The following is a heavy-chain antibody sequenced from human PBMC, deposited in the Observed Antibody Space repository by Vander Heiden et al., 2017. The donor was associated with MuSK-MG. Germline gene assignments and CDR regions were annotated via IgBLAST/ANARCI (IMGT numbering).Heavy chain of an antibody. CDR2: IKQDGSDK. CDR3: AIEGSGYYLEY. V-gene: IGHV3-7*01. D-gene: IGHD3-22*01. J-gene: IGHJ4*02. CDR1: GFTFRSYW. Sequence: EVQLVESGGGLVQPGGSLRLSCGAPGFTFRSYWMSWVRQAPGKGLEWVANIKQDGSDKYEVDSVKGRFTIFRDNAKNSLYMQMNRLRAEDTAVYYCAIEGSGYYLEYWGQGTLVTVSS.